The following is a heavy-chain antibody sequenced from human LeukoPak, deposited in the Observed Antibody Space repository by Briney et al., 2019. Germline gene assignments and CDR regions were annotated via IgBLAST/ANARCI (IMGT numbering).Heavy chain of an antibody. CDR1: GFTFSSYA. J-gene: IGHJ4*02. Sequence: PGRSLRLSCAASGFTFSSYAMHWVRQAPGKGLXXXXVISYDGSNKYYADSVKGRFTISRDNSKNTLYLQMNSLRAEDTAVYYCARGGYDFWSTFGYWGQGTLVTVSS. D-gene: IGHD3-3*01. V-gene: IGHV3-30-3*01. CDR3: ARGGYDFWSTFGY. CDR2: ISYDGSNK.